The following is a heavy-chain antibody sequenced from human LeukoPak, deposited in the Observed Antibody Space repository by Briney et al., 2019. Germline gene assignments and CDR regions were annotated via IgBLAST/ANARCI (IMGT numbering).Heavy chain of an antibody. Sequence: SETLSLTCTVSGYSICSGYYWGWIRQPPGKGLERIGIIYHSGRTDYNPSLKSRVTISEDTSKNQFSLKLSSVTAADTAVYYCARAFRGIFGVFEAFDIWGQGTMVTVSS. V-gene: IGHV4-38-2*02. CDR3: ARAFRGIFGVFEAFDI. CDR2: IYHSGRT. J-gene: IGHJ3*02. CDR1: GYSICSGYY. D-gene: IGHD3-3*01.